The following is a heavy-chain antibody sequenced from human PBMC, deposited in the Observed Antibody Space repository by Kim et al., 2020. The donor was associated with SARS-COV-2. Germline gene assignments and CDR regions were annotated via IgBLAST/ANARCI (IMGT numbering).Heavy chain of an antibody. CDR1: GFTFSDYA. CDR3: ARERFGGSFDY. V-gene: IGHV1-3*01. D-gene: IGHD3-10*01. J-gene: IGHJ4*01. Sequence: ASVKVSCKASGFTFSDYAMYWVRQAPGQRLEWMGWINAGNGNTRYSQKFQGRVTITWDTSASTAYMDLTSLRFEDTAVYYCARERFGGSFDYWGHGTLVT. CDR2: INAGNGNT.